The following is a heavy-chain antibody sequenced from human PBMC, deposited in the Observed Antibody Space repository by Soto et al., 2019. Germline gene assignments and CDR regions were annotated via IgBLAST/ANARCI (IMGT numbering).Heavy chain of an antibody. J-gene: IGHJ2*01. CDR2: VNWNGDTT. V-gene: IGHV3-20*04. Sequence: EVQLVESGGGVVRPGGSLRLSCAASGFSFKNYGMSWVRQGPGKGLEWVSGVNWNGDTTHYGDSVKGRFTISRDNAKNSLFLGMNSLRDEDTAVYYCTRGSGNWYFDLWGRGTLVTVSS. CDR1: GFSFKNYG. CDR3: TRGSGNWYFDL.